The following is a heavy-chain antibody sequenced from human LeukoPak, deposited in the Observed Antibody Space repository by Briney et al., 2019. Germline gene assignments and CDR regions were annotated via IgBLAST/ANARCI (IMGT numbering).Heavy chain of an antibody. Sequence: PGGSLRLSCRASAFTFTCYAVSWVRQAPGKGLVWVSRMNSDGSSTSYADSVKGRFTISRDNAKNTLYLQMNSLRAEDTAVYYCARALAVAGTGGFDPWGQGTLVTVSS. CDR2: MNSDGSST. CDR1: AFTFTCYA. D-gene: IGHD6-19*01. J-gene: IGHJ5*02. V-gene: IGHV3-74*01. CDR3: ARALAVAGTGGFDP.